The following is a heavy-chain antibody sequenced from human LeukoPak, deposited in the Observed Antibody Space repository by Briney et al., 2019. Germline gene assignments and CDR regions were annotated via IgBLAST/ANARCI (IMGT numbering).Heavy chain of an antibody. CDR3: ANGYDSSCSTSR. CDR2: INPNSGGT. V-gene: IGHV1-2*02. D-gene: IGHD3-22*01. CDR1: GYTFTSYG. J-gene: IGHJ4*02. Sequence: ASVTVSCKASGYTFTSYGISWVRQAPGQGLEWMGWINPNSGGTNYAEKFQGRVTMTRDTSISTAYMELSRLRSDDTAVYYGANGYDSSCSTSRWGQGTLVTVSS.